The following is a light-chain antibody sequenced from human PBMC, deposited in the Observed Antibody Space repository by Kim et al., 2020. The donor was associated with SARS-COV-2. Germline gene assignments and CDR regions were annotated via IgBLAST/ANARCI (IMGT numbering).Light chain of an antibody. V-gene: IGKV1-8*01. J-gene: IGKJ1*01. CDR3: QQYYSYPPA. CDR2: AAS. Sequence: ASTRDRVTITCRASLGISTYLAWYQRKPGKAPNLLIYAASTLQNGVQSRFSGSGSGTDFTLTISSLQSEDFATYYCQQYYSYPPAFGQGTKVDIK. CDR1: LGISTY.